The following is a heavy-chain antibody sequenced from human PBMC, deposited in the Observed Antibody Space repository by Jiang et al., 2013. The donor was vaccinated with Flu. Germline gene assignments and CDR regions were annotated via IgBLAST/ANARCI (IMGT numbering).Heavy chain of an antibody. CDR3: AKEGEVDSALVNRDAFDI. CDR2: ISGSGGST. D-gene: IGHD5-18*01. V-gene: IGHV3-23*04. J-gene: IGHJ3*02. CDR1: GFTFSSYA. Sequence: QLVESGGGLVQPGGSLRLSCAASGFTFSSYAMSWVRQAPGKGLEWVSSISGSGGSTYYADSVKGRFTVSRDNSKNTLYLQMNSLRAEDTAVYYCAKEGEVDSALVNRDAFDIWGQGTMVTVSS.